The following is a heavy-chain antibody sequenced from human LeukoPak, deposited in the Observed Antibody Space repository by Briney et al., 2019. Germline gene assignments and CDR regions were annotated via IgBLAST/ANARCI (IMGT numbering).Heavy chain of an antibody. CDR3: ARSGGNAPYSFISLDY. Sequence: SETLSLTCAVYGGSFSGYYWSWIRQPPGKGLEWIGEINHSGSTNYNPSLKSRATISVDTSKNQFSLKLSSVTAADTAVYYCARSGGNAPYSFISLDYWGQGMLVIVSS. J-gene: IGHJ4*02. D-gene: IGHD4-23*01. CDR1: GGSFSGYY. CDR2: INHSGST. V-gene: IGHV4-34*01.